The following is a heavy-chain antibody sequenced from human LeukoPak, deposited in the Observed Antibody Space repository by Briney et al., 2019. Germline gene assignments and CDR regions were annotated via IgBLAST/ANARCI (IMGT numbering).Heavy chain of an antibody. CDR2: IWYDGSNK. J-gene: IGHJ3*02. Sequence: GGSLRLSCAASGFTFSSYGMHWVRQAPGKGLEWVAVIWYDGSNKYYADSVKGRFTISRDNSKNTLYLQMNSLRAEDTAVYYCAREASSSWDDAFDIWGQRTMVTVSS. V-gene: IGHV3-33*01. CDR3: AREASSSWDDAFDI. D-gene: IGHD6-13*01. CDR1: GFTFSSYG.